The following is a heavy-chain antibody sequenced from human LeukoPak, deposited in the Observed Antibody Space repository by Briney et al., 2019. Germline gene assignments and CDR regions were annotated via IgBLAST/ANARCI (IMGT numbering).Heavy chain of an antibody. CDR2: ISSSSSYI. CDR1: GFTFSSYS. J-gene: IGHJ6*02. D-gene: IGHD3-10*01. Sequence: GGSLRLSCGASGFTFSSYSMNWVRQAPGKGLEWVSSISSSSSYIYYADSVKGRFTISRDNAKNSLYLQMNSLRAEDTAVYYCARVAGSGSRKYYYGMDVWGQGTTVTVSS. CDR3: ARVAGSGSRKYYYGMDV. V-gene: IGHV3-21*01.